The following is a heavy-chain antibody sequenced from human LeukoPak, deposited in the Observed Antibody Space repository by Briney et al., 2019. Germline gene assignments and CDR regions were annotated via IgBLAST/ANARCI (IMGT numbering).Heavy chain of an antibody. CDR2: INHSGST. V-gene: IGHV4-34*01. J-gene: IGHJ5*02. D-gene: IGHD2-2*01. CDR1: GGSFSGYY. Sequence: SETLSFTCAVYGGSFSGYYWSWIRQPPGKGLEWIGEINHSGSTNYNPSLKSRVTISVDTSKNQFSLKLSSVTGAETAVYYCARGSTRIVVVPAARYNWFDPWGQGTLVTVSS. CDR3: ARGSTRIVVVPAARYNWFDP.